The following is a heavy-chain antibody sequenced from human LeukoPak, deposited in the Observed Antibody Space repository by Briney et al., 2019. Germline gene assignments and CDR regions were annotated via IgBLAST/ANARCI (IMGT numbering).Heavy chain of an antibody. Sequence: SEPLSLTCTVYGGSISSGDYYWSWIRQPPGKGLEWIGYIYYSGSTYYNPSLKSRVTISVDTSKNQFSLKLSSVTAADTAVYYCAREEALAAAGTAWFDPWGQGTLVTVSS. CDR3: AREEALAAAGTAWFDP. CDR1: GGSISSGDYY. J-gene: IGHJ5*02. V-gene: IGHV4-30-4*01. CDR2: IYYSGST. D-gene: IGHD6-13*01.